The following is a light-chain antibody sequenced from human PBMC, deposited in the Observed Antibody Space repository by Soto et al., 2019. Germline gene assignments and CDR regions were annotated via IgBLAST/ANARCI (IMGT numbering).Light chain of an antibody. CDR2: AAS. J-gene: IGKJ4*01. Sequence: IQLTQSPSSLSASVGDRVTITCRASQGISSYLAWYQQKAGKAPKLLIYAASTLQSGVPSRFSGSGSGTDFTLTISSLQPEDFATYYSQQFNSYPSTFGGGTKVEIK. V-gene: IGKV1-9*01. CDR3: QQFNSYPST. CDR1: QGISSY.